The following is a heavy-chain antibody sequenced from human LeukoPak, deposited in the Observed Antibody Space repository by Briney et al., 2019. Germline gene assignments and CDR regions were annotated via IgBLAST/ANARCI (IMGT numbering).Heavy chain of an antibody. Sequence: GGSLRLSCAASGFTFSSYWMHWVRQAPGKGLVWVSRIDSDGSGTSYADSVKGRFTISRDDVKNMLYLQMNSLRVEDTGLYYCSTVEHFWGQGTLVTVSS. J-gene: IGHJ4*02. CDR2: IDSDGSGT. CDR1: GFTFSSYW. V-gene: IGHV3-74*01. D-gene: IGHD1/OR15-1a*01. CDR3: STVEHF.